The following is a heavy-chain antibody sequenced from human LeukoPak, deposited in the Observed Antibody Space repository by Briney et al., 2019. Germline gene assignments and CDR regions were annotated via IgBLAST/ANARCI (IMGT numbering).Heavy chain of an antibody. D-gene: IGHD4-17*01. CDR3: ARGYDYGDLDV. Sequence: GGSLRLSCAASGFTVSSNYMSWVRQAPGKGLEWVSVIYSGGSTYYADSVKGRFTISRDDSKNTLYLQMNSLRAEDTAVYYCARGYDYGDLDVWGKGTTVTVSS. V-gene: IGHV3-53*01. J-gene: IGHJ6*04. CDR1: GFTVSSNY. CDR2: IYSGGST.